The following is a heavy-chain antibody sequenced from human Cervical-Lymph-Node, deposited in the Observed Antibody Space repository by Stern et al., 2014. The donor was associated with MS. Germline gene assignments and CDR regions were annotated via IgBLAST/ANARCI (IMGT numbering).Heavy chain of an antibody. J-gene: IGHJ4*02. CDR1: GFTFSNYG. Sequence: VQLEESGGGVVPPGTSLRLSCAVSGFTFSNYGMHWVRQAPGKGLEWVAVISYDADVKCYADSLKVRFTISRDTPKNTMYLQLNSLKVEDTAVYFCAKKSVGTTGTSTAFDYWGQGTLVTVSS. V-gene: IGHV3-30*18. CDR2: ISYDADVK. D-gene: IGHD1-1*01. CDR3: AKKSVGTTGTSTAFDY.